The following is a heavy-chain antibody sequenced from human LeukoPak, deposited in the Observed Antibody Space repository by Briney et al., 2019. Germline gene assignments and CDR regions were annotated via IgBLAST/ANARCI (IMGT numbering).Heavy chain of an antibody. J-gene: IGHJ3*02. CDR3: ARDSGYDILTGHSGAFDI. CDR1: GGSISSYY. D-gene: IGHD3-9*01. Sequence: SETLSLTCTVSGGSISSYYWSWIRQPPGKGLEWIGYIYYSGSTNYNPSLKSRVTISVDTSKNQFSLKLSSVTAADTAVYYCARDSGYDILTGHSGAFDIWGQGTMVTVSS. CDR2: IYYSGST. V-gene: IGHV4-59*01.